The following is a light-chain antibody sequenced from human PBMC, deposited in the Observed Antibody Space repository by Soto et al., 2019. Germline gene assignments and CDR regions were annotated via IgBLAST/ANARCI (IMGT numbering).Light chain of an antibody. J-gene: IGKJ4*01. Sequence: DIQLTQSPSFLSASVGDRVTITCRASQSISTYLNWYQQKAGKAPKLLIYAASSLQSGVPSRFSGSGSGTDFTLIISSLQPEDFATYYCQQSYSTLTLTFGGGTKVEI. V-gene: IGKV1-39*01. CDR3: QQSYSTLTLT. CDR2: AAS. CDR1: QSISTY.